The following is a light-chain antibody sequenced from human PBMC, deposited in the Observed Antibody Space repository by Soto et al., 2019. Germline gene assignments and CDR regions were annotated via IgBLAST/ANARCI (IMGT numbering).Light chain of an antibody. CDR1: QSVSSY. CDR2: DAS. Sequence: EIVLTQSPATLSLSPEERATLSCRATQSVSSYLAWYQQKSGQAPRLLIYDASNRATGIPARFSGSGSGTDFTLTISRQEPEDFALYYWQQRSNWPFMFTFGPGTKGDIK. J-gene: IGKJ3*01. V-gene: IGKV3-11*01. CDR3: QQRSNWPFMFT.